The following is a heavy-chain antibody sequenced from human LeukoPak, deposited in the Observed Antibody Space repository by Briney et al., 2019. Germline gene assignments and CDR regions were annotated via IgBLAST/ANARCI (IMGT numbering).Heavy chain of an antibody. V-gene: IGHV3-30*02. CDR2: IRYDGSNK. J-gene: IGHJ6*03. D-gene: IGHD2-15*01. CDR1: GFTFSSYG. CDR3: ARYRAFYYYYMDV. Sequence: GGSLRLSCAASGFTFSSYGMHWVRQAPGKGLEWVAFIRYDGSNKYYADSVKGRFTISRDNSKNTLYLQMNSLRAEDTAVYYCARYRAFYYYYMDVWGKGTTVTVSS.